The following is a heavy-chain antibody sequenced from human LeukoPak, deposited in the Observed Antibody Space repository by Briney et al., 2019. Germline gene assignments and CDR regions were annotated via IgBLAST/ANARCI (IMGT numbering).Heavy chain of an antibody. CDR2: ISSSSSYI. CDR1: AFTFSSYT. V-gene: IGHV3-21*01. CDR3: ARVSGYDWDDYYYMDV. Sequence: PGGSLRLSCAASAFTFSSYTINWVPQVPGKGLEWVSSISSSSSYIYYADSVKGRFTISRDNAKNSLYLQMNSLRAEDTAVYYCARVSGYDWDDYYYMDVWGKGTTVTVSS. D-gene: IGHD5-12*01. J-gene: IGHJ6*03.